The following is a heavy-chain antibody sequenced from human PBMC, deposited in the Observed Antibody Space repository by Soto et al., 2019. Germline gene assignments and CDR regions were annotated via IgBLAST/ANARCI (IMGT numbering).Heavy chain of an antibody. CDR3: ARQPSITMVRGVIDAFDI. Sequence: GESLKISCKGSGYSFTSYWIGWVRQMPGKGLEWMGIIYPGDSDTSYSPSFQGQVTISGDKSSSTSYLQWSSLTASDTALYDCARQPSITMVRGVIDAFDIWGQGTMVTVSS. CDR1: GYSFTSYW. D-gene: IGHD3-10*01. CDR2: IYPGDSDT. V-gene: IGHV5-51*01. J-gene: IGHJ3*02.